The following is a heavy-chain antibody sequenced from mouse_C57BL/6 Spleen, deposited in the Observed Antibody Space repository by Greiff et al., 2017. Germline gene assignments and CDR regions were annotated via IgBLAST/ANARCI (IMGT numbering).Heavy chain of an antibody. CDR3: ARLDCDSSLCFDY. V-gene: IGHV7-3*01. J-gene: IGHJ2*01. CDR2: IRNKANGYTT. D-gene: IGHD2-12*01. CDR1: GFTFTDYY. Sequence: EVQLVESGGGLVQPGGSLSLSCAASGFTFTDYYMSWVRQPPGKALEWLGFIRNKANGYTTEYSASVKGRFTISRDNSQSILYLQKNALRAEDSATYDCARLDCDSSLCFDYWGQGTTLTVSS.